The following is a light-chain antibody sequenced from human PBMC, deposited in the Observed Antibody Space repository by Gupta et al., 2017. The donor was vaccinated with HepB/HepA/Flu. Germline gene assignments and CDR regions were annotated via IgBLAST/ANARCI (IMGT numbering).Light chain of an antibody. CDR3: AAWDYFLNGNVV. Sequence: QSVLTQPLSVSGTPGLRVTISCSGSSSNIGSNTVNWYQQLPGTAPKLLIYSNNERPSGGSDRGSGSKSDTSASLAISGIQAEEEADYYCAAWDYFLNGNVVFGGGNKLTVL. J-gene: IGLJ2*01. CDR1: SSNIGSNT. CDR2: SNN. V-gene: IGLV1-44*01.